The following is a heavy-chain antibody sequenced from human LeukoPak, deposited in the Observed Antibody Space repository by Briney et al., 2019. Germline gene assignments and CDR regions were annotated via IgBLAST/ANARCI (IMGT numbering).Heavy chain of an antibody. V-gene: IGHV4-59*01. CDR2: IYYSGST. CDR3: ARVLYSGYDSDAFDI. CDR1: GGSISSYY. D-gene: IGHD5-12*01. J-gene: IGHJ3*02. Sequence: SETLSLTCTVSGGSISSYYWSWIRQPPGKGLEWIGYIYYSGSTNYNPSLKSRVTISVDTSKNQFSLKLSSVTAADTAVCYCARVLYSGYDSDAFDIWGQGTMVTVSS.